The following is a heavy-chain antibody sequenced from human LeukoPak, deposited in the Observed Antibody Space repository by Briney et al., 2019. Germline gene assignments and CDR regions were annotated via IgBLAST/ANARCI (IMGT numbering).Heavy chain of an antibody. Sequence: PGGSLRLSCAASGFTFSTYWMHWVRRAPGKGLVWVSCLNSDGSSTSYADSVKGRFTISRDNDKNTLYLQMNSLRAEDTAVYYCAHDISDAFDIWGQGTMVTVSS. CDR3: AHDISDAFDI. V-gene: IGHV3-74*01. CDR1: GFTFSTYW. CDR2: LNSDGSST. J-gene: IGHJ3*02. D-gene: IGHD3-9*01.